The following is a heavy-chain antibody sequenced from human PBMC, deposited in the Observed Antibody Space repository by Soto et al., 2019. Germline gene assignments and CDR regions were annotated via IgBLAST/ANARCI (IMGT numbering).Heavy chain of an antibody. J-gene: IGHJ4*02. CDR2: ISSTTNYI. D-gene: IGHD7-27*01. V-gene: IGHV3-21*01. CDR3: ARESQDLTSNFDY. CDR1: GFTFSRYS. Sequence: GGSLRLSWAASGFTFSRYSMNWVRQAPGKGLEWVSSISSTTNYIYYADSMKDRFTVSRDNAKNSVYLDMNSLSAEDTAVYYCARESQDLTSNFDYWRQGNLVTVSS.